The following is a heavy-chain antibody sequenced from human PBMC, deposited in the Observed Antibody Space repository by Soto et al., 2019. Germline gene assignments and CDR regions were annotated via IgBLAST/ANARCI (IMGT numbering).Heavy chain of an antibody. Sequence: QVQLVESGGGVVQPGRSLRLSCAASGFTFSSYGMHWVRQAPGKGLEWVAVISYDGSNKYYADSVKGRFTISRDNSKNTLYLQMNSLRAEDTAVYYCAKDLQDIVVVTQFDPWGQGTLVTVSS. J-gene: IGHJ5*02. CDR1: GFTFSSYG. CDR2: ISYDGSNK. V-gene: IGHV3-30*18. CDR3: AKDLQDIVVVTQFDP. D-gene: IGHD2-2*01.